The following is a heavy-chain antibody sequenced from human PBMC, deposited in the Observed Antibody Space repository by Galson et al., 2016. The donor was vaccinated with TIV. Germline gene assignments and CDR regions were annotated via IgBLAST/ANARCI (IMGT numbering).Heavy chain of an antibody. CDR2: IHNTGST. CDR3: ARESCHGDCRFDF. J-gene: IGHJ4*02. D-gene: IGHD2-21*02. CDR1: GDSVSSGGPF. Sequence: TLSLTCTVSGDSVSSGGPFWSWLRQHPERGLEWIGYIHNTGSTYYRPSLKRRLSIFSDTSRNEFSLKLTSVTVAAPGVYYCARESCHGDCRFDFWGPGTLVTVAS. V-gene: IGHV4-31*03.